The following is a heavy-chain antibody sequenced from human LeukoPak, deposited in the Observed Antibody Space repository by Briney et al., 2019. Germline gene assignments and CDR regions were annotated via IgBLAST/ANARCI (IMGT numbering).Heavy chain of an antibody. Sequence: PSETLSLTCTVSGGSISSSSYYWGWIRQPPGKGLEWIGSIYYSGSTYYNPSLKSRVTISVDTSKNQFSLKLSSVTAADTAVYYCGPSYPRIAAAENWFDPWGQGTLVTVSS. J-gene: IGHJ5*02. CDR2: IYYSGST. CDR3: GPSYPRIAAAENWFDP. V-gene: IGHV4-39*01. CDR1: GGSISSSSYY. D-gene: IGHD6-13*01.